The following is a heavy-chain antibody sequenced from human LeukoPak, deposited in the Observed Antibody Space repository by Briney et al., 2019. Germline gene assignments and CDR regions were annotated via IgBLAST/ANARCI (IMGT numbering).Heavy chain of an antibody. D-gene: IGHD6-13*01. V-gene: IGHV3-48*01. CDR1: GFTFSSYS. CDR3: ARGYSSSWYVFDYFDY. J-gene: IGHJ4*02. Sequence: GGSLRLSCAASGFTFSSYSMNWVRQAPGTGLEWVSYICSSSSTIYYADSVKGRFTISRDNAKNSLYLQMNSLRAEDTAVYYCARGYSSSWYVFDYFDYWGQGTLVTVSS. CDR2: ICSSSSTI.